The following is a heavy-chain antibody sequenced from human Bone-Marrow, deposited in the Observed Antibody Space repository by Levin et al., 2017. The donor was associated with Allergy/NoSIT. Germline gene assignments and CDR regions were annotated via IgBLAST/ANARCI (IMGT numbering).Heavy chain of an antibody. Sequence: GGSLRLSCAASGFSLSDYGMDWVRQAPGQGLEWVGRSRSKAANYIKYYGASVNGRFTISRDESKNLLYLQMDSLKIEDTAVYYCARFQTHGRGFDYWGQGILVTVSS. J-gene: IGHJ4*02. CDR3: ARFQTHGRGFDY. V-gene: IGHV3-72*01. D-gene: IGHD4-17*01. CDR1: GFSLSDYG. CDR2: SRSKAANYIK.